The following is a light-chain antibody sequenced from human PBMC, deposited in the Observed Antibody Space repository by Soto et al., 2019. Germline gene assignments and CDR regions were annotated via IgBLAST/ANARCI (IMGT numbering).Light chain of an antibody. CDR3: SSYTSSSTLVV. J-gene: IGLJ2*01. Sequence: QSALTQPASVSGSPGQSITISCTGTSSDVGGYNYVSWYQQHPGKAPKLMIYDVSNRPSGVSNRFSGSKSGNTASLTISGLQAPDVADYYPSSYTSSSTLVVFGGGTKLTVL. CDR1: SSDVGGYNY. CDR2: DVS. V-gene: IGLV2-14*01.